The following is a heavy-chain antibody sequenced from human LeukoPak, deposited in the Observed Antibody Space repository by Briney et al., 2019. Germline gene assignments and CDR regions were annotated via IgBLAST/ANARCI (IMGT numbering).Heavy chain of an antibody. CDR2: IKSKTDGGTT. Sequence: PGGSLRLSCAASGFTFSNAWMSWVRQAPGKGLEWVGRIKSKTDGGTTDYAAPVKGRFTISRDNARNTLYLEMNSLRAEDTAVYYCARVGIGRYSFDSWGQGTLVTVSS. CDR1: GFTFSNAW. V-gene: IGHV3-15*05. D-gene: IGHD1-26*01. CDR3: ARVGIGRYSFDS. J-gene: IGHJ4*02.